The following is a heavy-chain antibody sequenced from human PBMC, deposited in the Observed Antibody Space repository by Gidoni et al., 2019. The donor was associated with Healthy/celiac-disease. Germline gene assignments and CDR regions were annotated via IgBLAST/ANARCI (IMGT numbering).Heavy chain of an antibody. V-gene: IGHV3-15*01. CDR1: GFTFSNAW. J-gene: IGHJ4*02. D-gene: IGHD3-3*01. CDR2: IKSKTDGGTT. Sequence: EVQLVESGGGLVKPGGSLRLSCAASGFTFSNAWMSGVRQAPGKGLEWVGRIKSKTDGGTTDYAAPVKGRFTISRDDSKNTLYLQMNSLKTEDTAVYYCTTVGTGYDFWSGYYFFDYWGQGTLVTVSS. CDR3: TTVGTGYDFWSGYYFFDY.